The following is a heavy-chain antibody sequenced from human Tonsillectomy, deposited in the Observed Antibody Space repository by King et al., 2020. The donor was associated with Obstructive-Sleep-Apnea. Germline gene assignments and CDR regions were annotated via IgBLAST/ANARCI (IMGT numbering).Heavy chain of an antibody. CDR1: GGSISGYY. CDR3: ARVGRPYFYYYGMDV. D-gene: IGHD3-10*01. J-gene: IGHJ6*02. Sequence: QLQESGPGLVKPSETLSLTCTVSGGSISGYYWSWSRQPPGKGLEWIGYISYTGSTNYNPSLKSRVTISVDTSKNQFSLKLSSVTAADTAVYYCARVGRPYFYYYGMDVWGQGTTVTVSS. V-gene: IGHV4-59*01. CDR2: ISYTGST.